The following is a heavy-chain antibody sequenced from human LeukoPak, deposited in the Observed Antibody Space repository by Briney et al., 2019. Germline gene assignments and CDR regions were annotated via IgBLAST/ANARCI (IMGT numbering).Heavy chain of an antibody. D-gene: IGHD6-19*01. Sequence: ASVKVSCKASGYTFTSYDINWVRQAPGQGLEWMGWISAYNGNTNYAQKLQGRVTMTTDTSTSTAYMELRSLRSDDTAVYYCARDDPAYSSGWYSFFAYWGQGTLVTVSS. CDR2: ISAYNGNT. CDR3: ARDDPAYSSGWYSFFAY. V-gene: IGHV1-18*01. CDR1: GYTFTSYD. J-gene: IGHJ4*02.